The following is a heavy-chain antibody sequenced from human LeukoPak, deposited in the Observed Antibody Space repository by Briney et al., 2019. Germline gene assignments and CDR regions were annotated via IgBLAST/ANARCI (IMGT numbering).Heavy chain of an antibody. CDR1: GGSISSSSYY. V-gene: IGHV4-39*01. J-gene: IGHJ4*02. CDR2: IYYSGST. Sequence: PSETLFLTCTVSGGSISSSSYYWGWIRQPPGKGLEWIGSIYYSGSTYYNPSLKSRVTISVDTSKNQFSLKLSSVTAADTAVYYCARYRRLRSAHWGHYYFDYWGQGTLVTVSS. CDR3: ARYRRLRSAHWGHYYFDY. D-gene: IGHD4-17*01.